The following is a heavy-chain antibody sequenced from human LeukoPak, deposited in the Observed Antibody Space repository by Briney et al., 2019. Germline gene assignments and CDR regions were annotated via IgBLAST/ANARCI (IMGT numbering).Heavy chain of an antibody. J-gene: IGHJ3*02. CDR1: GYTFTGYY. Sequence: ASVKVSCKASGYTFTGYYMHWVRQAPGQGLEWMGWINPNSGGTNYAQKFQGWVTMTRDTSISTAYMELSRLRSDDTAVYYCASSPSWGSPNAFDIWGQGTMVTVSS. V-gene: IGHV1-2*04. D-gene: IGHD7-27*01. CDR2: INPNSGGT. CDR3: ASSPSWGSPNAFDI.